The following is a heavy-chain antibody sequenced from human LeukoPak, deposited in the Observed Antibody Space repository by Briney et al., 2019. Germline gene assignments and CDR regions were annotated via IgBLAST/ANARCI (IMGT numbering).Heavy chain of an antibody. Sequence: PGRSLRLSCAASGFTFDDYAMHWVRQAPGKGLEWVSGISWNSGSIGYADSVKGRFTISRDNAKNSLYLQMNSLRAGDTALYYCAKDMRLDEDTAMVDYWGQGTLVTVSS. V-gene: IGHV3-9*01. D-gene: IGHD5-18*01. J-gene: IGHJ4*02. CDR3: AKDMRLDEDTAMVDY. CDR1: GFTFDDYA. CDR2: ISWNSGSI.